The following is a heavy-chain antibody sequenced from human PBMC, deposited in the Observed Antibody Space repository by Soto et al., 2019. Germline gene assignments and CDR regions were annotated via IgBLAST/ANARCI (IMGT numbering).Heavy chain of an antibody. CDR1: GYTFTSYY. J-gene: IGHJ4*02. CDR3: ARGLGYQPLLDTIYYFDY. D-gene: IGHD2-2*01. CDR2: INPSGGST. Sequence: QVQLVQSGAEVKKPGASVKVSCKASGYTFTSYYMHWVRQAPGQGLEWMGIINPSGGSTSYAQKVQGRVTMTRDTSTSTVYRELGSLRSEDTAVYYCARGLGYQPLLDTIYYFDYWGQGTLVTVSS. V-gene: IGHV1-46*01.